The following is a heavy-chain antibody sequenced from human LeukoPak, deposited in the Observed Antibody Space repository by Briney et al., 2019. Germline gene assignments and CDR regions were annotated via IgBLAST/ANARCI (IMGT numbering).Heavy chain of an antibody. V-gene: IGHV1-18*01. CDR2: ISAYNGNT. CDR1: GYTFTSYG. CDR3: ARGRCSSTSSCYYYYMDV. J-gene: IGHJ6*03. Sequence: GASVRVSCKASGYTFTSYGISWVRQAPGQGLEWMGWISAYNGNTNYAQKLQGRVTITTDTSTSTAYMELRSLRSDDTAVYYCARGRCSSTSSCYYYYMDVWGKGTTVTVSS. D-gene: IGHD2-2*01.